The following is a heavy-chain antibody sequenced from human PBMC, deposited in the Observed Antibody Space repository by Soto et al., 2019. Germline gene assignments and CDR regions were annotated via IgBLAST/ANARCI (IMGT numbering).Heavy chain of an antibody. V-gene: IGHV3-48*04. Sequence: GGSLRLSCAASAFTFNNYAMSWVRQAPGKGLEWVSGIGSSSSNTYYADSVKGRFTISRDNAKNSLYLQMNSLRAEDTAVYYCARFVSSGWFFDYWGQGTLVTVSS. CDR2: IGSSSSNT. J-gene: IGHJ4*02. CDR1: AFTFNNYA. D-gene: IGHD6-19*01. CDR3: ARFVSSGWFFDY.